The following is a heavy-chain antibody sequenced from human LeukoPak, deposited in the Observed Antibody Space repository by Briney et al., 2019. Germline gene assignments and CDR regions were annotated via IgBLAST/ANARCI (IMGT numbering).Heavy chain of an antibody. CDR1: GFTFSSYS. J-gene: IGHJ4*02. CDR3: ARVREIVGPTLKPRHFDY. Sequence: PGGSLRLSCAASGFTFSSYSMNWVRQAPGKGLEWVSFISSSSSTIDYADSVKGRFTISRDNVKNSLRLQMNSLRAEDTAVYYCARVREIVGPTLKPRHFDYWGQGTLVTVSS. CDR2: ISSSSSTI. D-gene: IGHD1-26*01. V-gene: IGHV3-48*01.